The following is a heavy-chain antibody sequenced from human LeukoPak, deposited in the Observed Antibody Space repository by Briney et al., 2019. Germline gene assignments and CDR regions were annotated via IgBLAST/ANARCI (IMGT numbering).Heavy chain of an antibody. D-gene: IGHD6-19*01. Sequence: GASVKVSCKASGYTFPSYDINWVRQATGQGLEWMGWMNPNSGNTGYAQKFQGRVTMTRNTSISTAYMELSSLRSEDTAVYYCARGGASSGWWLPHYYYYGMDVWGQGTTVTVSS. CDR3: ARGGASSGWWLPHYYYYGMDV. CDR2: MNPNSGNT. V-gene: IGHV1-8*01. CDR1: GYTFPSYD. J-gene: IGHJ6*02.